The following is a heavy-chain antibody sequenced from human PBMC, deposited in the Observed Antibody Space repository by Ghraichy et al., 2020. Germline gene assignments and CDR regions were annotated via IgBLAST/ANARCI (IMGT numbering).Heavy chain of an antibody. D-gene: IGHD3-10*01. CDR2: INTNTGNP. Sequence: ASVKVSCKASGYTFTSYAMNWVRQAPGQGLEWMGWINTNTGNPTYAQGFTGRFVFSLDTSVSTAYLQISSLKAEDTAVYYCARDRFGELPMLDAFDIWGQGTMVTVSS. CDR3: ARDRFGELPMLDAFDI. V-gene: IGHV7-4-1*02. CDR1: GYTFTSYA. J-gene: IGHJ3*02.